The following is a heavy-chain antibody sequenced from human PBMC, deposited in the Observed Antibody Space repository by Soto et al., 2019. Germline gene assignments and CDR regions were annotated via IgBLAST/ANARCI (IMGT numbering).Heavy chain of an antibody. Sequence: QVQLVESGGGVVQPGRSLRLSCAASGFTFSSYGMHWVRQAPGKGLEWVAVISYDGSNKYYADSVKGRFTISRDNSKNTLYLQMNSLRAEDTVVYYCAPRFGAFDYWGQGTLVTVSS. D-gene: IGHD3-10*01. CDR3: APRFGAFDY. V-gene: IGHV3-30*03. J-gene: IGHJ4*02. CDR1: GFTFSSYG. CDR2: ISYDGSNK.